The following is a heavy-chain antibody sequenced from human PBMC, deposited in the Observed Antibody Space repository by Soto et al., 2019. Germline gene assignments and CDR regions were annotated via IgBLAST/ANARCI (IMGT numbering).Heavy chain of an antibody. CDR1: GSTFTSYD. Sequence: ASVTISCKASGSTFTSYDINSVRQSTGPGVEWMGSMNPNSGNTGSGQKFQGRVTMTRNSSISTAYMDIRSLRSEDTDVSYCARGRLPYCAGDCAEFDYW. V-gene: IGHV1-8*01. J-gene: IGHJ4*01. CDR2: MNPNSGNT. D-gene: IGHD2-21*02. CDR3: ARGRLPYCAGDCAEFDY.